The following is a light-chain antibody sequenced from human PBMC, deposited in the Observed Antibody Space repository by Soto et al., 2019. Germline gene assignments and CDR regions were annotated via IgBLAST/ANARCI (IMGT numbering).Light chain of an antibody. Sequence: EIVLTQSPATLSVSPGERATLSCRASQNITINLAWYQQKSGQSPRLLIYDTFNRAPGIPDRFSGSGSGTDFTITISSLEPEYFAVYYCQQRADWPWTFGQGTTVEIK. CDR2: DTF. CDR3: QQRADWPWT. CDR1: QNITIN. J-gene: IGKJ1*01. V-gene: IGKV3-11*01.